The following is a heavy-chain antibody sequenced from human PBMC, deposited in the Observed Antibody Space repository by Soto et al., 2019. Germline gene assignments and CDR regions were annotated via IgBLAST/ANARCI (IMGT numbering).Heavy chain of an antibody. V-gene: IGHV3-23*01. J-gene: IGHJ4*02. CDR3: VKALYIWGVTGDY. Sequence: EVHLLESGGGLVQPGGSLRLACAASGFPFSDYGVSWVRQTPGKGLQWVSLITAGNGDTYYADSVKGRFTISRDNSKNTLYLQMNNLRVEDSAIYYCVKALYIWGVTGDYWGQEALVTVAS. D-gene: IGHD3-16*01. CDR1: GFPFSDYG. CDR2: ITAGNGDT.